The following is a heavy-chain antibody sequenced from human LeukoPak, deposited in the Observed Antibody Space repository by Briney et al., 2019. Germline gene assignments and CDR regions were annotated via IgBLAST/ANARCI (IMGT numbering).Heavy chain of an antibody. CDR2: IYYSGST. CDR3: ARAGGYSSGYQDY. CDR1: GGSISSYY. J-gene: IGHJ4*02. D-gene: IGHD5-18*01. Sequence: SETLSLTCTVSGGSISSYYWSWIRQPPGRGLEWIGYIYYSGSTNYNPSLKSRVTISADTSKNQFSLKLSSVTAADTAVYYCARAGGYSSGYQDYWGQGTLVTVSS. V-gene: IGHV4-59*08.